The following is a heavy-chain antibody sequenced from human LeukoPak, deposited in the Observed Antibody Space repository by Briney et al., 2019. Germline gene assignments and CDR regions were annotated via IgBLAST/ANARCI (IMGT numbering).Heavy chain of an antibody. CDR1: GFTFSSYG. D-gene: IGHD1-26*01. V-gene: IGHV3-33*06. CDR3: AKDRYGGATDPLGY. CDR2: IWYDGSHK. Sequence: GGSLRLSCAASGFTFSSYGVHWVRQAPGKGLEWVAIIWYDGSHKYYADSVKGRLTISRDNSKNTLYLQMNSLRAEDTAVYYCAKDRYGGATDPLGYWGQGTLVTVSS. J-gene: IGHJ4*02.